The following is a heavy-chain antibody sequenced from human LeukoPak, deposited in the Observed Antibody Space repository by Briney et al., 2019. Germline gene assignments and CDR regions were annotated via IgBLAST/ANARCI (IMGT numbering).Heavy chain of an antibody. CDR1: GYTFNGYY. D-gene: IGHD5-12*01. CDR2: INPNSGGT. Sequence: ASVKVSCKASGYTFNGYYMHWVRQAPGQGLEWIGWINPNSGGTNFAQKFRGRVTMTRDTSISTAFMELSRLTSDDTAVYYCARLWNTGYINYFDSWGQGALVTVSS. CDR3: ARLWNTGYINYFDS. J-gene: IGHJ4*02. V-gene: IGHV1-2*02.